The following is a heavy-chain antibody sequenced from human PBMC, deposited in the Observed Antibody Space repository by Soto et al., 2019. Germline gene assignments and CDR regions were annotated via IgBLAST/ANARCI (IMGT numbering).Heavy chain of an antibody. D-gene: IGHD3-3*01. CDR1: GGSLNDDYW. V-gene: IGHV4-4*02. CDR2: IHRTGKT. J-gene: IGHJ5*02. Sequence: SETLSLTCALSGGSLNDDYWWSWVRQSPGKGLEWIGEIHRTGKTTFNSSLKSRVTMSVDKSDKRVSLKLESVTAADTAVYYCARGVPYDFWSGYSSWFDPWGQGPLVTVSS. CDR3: ARGVPYDFWSGYSSWFDP.